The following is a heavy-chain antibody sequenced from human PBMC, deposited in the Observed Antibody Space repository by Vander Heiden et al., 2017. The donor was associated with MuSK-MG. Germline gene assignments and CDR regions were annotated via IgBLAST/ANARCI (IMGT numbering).Heavy chain of an antibody. CDR3: ARAKAARPVGWFDP. Sequence: QVQPLASGGGVVQPGRSLRPSCAASGFTFSSYAMHWVRQAPGKGLEWVAVISYDGSNKYYADSVKGRFTISRDNSKNTLYLQMNSLRAEDTAVYYCARAKAARPVGWFDPWGQGTLVTVSS. V-gene: IGHV3-30-3*01. CDR1: GFTFSSYA. CDR2: ISYDGSNK. J-gene: IGHJ5*02. D-gene: IGHD6-6*01.